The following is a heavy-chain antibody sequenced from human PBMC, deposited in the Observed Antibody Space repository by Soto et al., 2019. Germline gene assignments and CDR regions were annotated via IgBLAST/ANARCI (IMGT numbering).Heavy chain of an antibody. V-gene: IGHV4-30-4*01. CDR1: GDSISSGNKY. D-gene: IGHD3-16*01. CDR3: ARVPSPFDYYYAMDV. Sequence: QVQLRESGPGLVMPSQTLSLTCTVSGDSISSGNKYWSWIRQPPGKGLEWIGHIFSSGTTYYNPSLKSRLTMSLDASQNQFSLKLNSLTDADTAVYFCARVPSPFDYYYAMDVWGQGTTVTVSS. J-gene: IGHJ6*02. CDR2: IFSSGTT.